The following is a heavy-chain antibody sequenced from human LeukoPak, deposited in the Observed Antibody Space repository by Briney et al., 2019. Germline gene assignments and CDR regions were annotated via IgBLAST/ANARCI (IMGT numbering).Heavy chain of an antibody. V-gene: IGHV3-72*01. CDR1: GFTFSDHY. CDR3: ARVSSGRPTEFDY. J-gene: IGHJ4*02. CDR2: TRNKANSYTT. Sequence: PGGSLRLSWAASGFTFSDHYMDWVRQAPGKGLEWVGRTRNKANSYTTEYAASVKGRFTISRDDSKNSLSLQMNSLKTEDTAVYYCARVSSGRPTEFDYWGQGTLVTVSS. D-gene: IGHD3-22*01.